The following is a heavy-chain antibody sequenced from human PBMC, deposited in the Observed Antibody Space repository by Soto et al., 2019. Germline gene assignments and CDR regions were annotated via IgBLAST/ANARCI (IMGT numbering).Heavy chain of an antibody. D-gene: IGHD2-8*02. J-gene: IGHJ4*02. CDR2: INPSSGGT. Sequence: GGSLRLSCATSGFTFSDHFMDWVRQAPGQGLEWMGIINPSSGGTTNAQKFQDGVTMTRDTSTNTVYMELSSLRSEDTAIYFCARSGGGVIDYWGQGTLVTVSS. CDR1: GFTFSDHF. CDR3: ARSGGGVIDY. V-gene: IGHV1-46*01.